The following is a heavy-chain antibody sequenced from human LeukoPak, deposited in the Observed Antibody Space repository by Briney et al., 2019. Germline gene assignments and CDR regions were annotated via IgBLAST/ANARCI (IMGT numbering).Heavy chain of an antibody. J-gene: IGHJ6*02. CDR1: GGTFNSYA. D-gene: IGHD2-8*01. V-gene: IGHV1-69*13. CDR3: ATRYCPNGICYSGHFYYYYTMDV. Sequence: ASVKVSCRASGGTFNSYAISWVRQAPGQGLDWMGGIIPISSSAYYAQKFQDRVAITADESTTTAFMELSSLRSEDTAVYYCATRYCPNGICYSGHFYYYYTMDVWGQGTTVTVSS. CDR2: IIPISSSA.